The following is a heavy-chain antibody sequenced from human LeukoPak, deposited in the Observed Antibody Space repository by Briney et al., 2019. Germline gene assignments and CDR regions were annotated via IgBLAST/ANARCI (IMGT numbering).Heavy chain of an antibody. CDR2: IRYDGSRT. V-gene: IGHV3-30*02. D-gene: IGHD1-14*01. J-gene: IGHJ4*02. CDR1: GFTLSYHG. CDR3: MKDVPNHDY. Sequence: GGSLRLSCLASGFTLSYHGMHWVRQAPGKGLQWLAFIRYDGSRTYYSDSVKGRFTISRGNSNNTMYLQMSILRDEDTAVYYCMKDVPNHDYWGQGTLVTVTS.